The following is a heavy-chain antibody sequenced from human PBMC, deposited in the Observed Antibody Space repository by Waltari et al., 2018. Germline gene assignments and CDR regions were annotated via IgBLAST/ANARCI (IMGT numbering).Heavy chain of an antibody. CDR3: APLPGGSGQTFDY. D-gene: IGHD3-10*01. CDR1: GYTFMDYF. Sequence: EVELVQSGAEVKKPGATVKISCTASGYTFMDYFMHWVQQAPGKGLEWMGRIDPEDGETVYSEKVQGRVTITADTSTDTAYMELSSLTSGDTAVYYCAPLPGGSGQTFDYWGQGTLVTVSS. J-gene: IGHJ4*02. V-gene: IGHV1-69-2*01. CDR2: IDPEDGET.